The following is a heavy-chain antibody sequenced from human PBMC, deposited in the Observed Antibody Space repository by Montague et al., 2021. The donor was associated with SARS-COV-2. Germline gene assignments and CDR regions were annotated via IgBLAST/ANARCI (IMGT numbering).Heavy chain of an antibody. D-gene: IGHD3-22*01. CDR1: GFSLSTSGVG. V-gene: IGHV2-5*02. Sequence: PALVKPTQTLTLTCTFSGFSLSTSGVGVGWIRQPPGKALEWLALIYWDDDKRYSPSLKSGLTTTKDTSKNQVVLTMTNMDPVDTATYYCAHDRVTMIVVAKDDAFDTWGQGTMVTVSS. J-gene: IGHJ3*02. CDR2: IYWDDDK. CDR3: AHDRVTMIVVAKDDAFDT.